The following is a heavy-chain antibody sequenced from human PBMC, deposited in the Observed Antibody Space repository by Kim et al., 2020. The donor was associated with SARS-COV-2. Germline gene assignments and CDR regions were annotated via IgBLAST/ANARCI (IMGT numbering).Heavy chain of an antibody. J-gene: IGHJ6*02. V-gene: IGHV3-72*01. CDR1: GFTFSDHY. Sequence: GGSLRLSCAASGFTFSDHYMDWVRQAPGKGLEWIGRGRNRANEYTTQFAASVKGRFTISRDDSQNSLFLQMSSLTVEDTAVYYCTRGGTAASHYYNPMDVWGQGTTVTVSS. CDR2: GRNRANEYTT. D-gene: IGHD6-25*01. CDR3: TRGGTAASHYYNPMDV.